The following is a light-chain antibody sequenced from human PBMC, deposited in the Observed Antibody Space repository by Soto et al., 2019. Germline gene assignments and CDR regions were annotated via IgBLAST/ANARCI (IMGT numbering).Light chain of an antibody. CDR1: QSVGSA. V-gene: IGKV3-11*01. CDR2: DVS. Sequence: ETVLTQSPATLSLSPGEGATLSCRASQSVGSALAWYQQKPGQAPRLLIHDVSIRATGVPARFSGSGSGTGFTLTISNLESEDFAVYYCHHRSSWPATFGQGTKGEI. CDR3: HHRSSWPAT. J-gene: IGKJ1*01.